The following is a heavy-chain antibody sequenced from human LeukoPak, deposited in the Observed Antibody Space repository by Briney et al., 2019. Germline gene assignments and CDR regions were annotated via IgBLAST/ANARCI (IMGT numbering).Heavy chain of an antibody. D-gene: IGHD3-22*01. J-gene: IGHJ4*02. Sequence: GGSLRLTCAASGFTFSSSWMHWVRQVPGEGLAWVSRISRDGSITNYADSVKGRFTISRDNAKNTVYLQMNSLRAEDTAVYYCARQFRPHYYDSSGYYSYWGQGTLVTVSS. CDR1: GFTFSSSW. CDR2: ISRDGSIT. V-gene: IGHV3-74*01. CDR3: ARQFRPHYYDSSGYYSY.